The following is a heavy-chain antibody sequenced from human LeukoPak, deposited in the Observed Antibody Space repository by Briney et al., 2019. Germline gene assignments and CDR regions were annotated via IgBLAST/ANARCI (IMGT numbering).Heavy chain of an antibody. V-gene: IGHV3-23*01. CDR3: ARGYNSFDY. CDR1: GFTFSTYA. J-gene: IGHJ4*02. Sequence: GGSLRLSCAASGFTFSTYAMSWVRQAPGKGLEWVSAISVSAGSTYYAESVKGRFTISRDNSKNTLYLQMNSLRAEDTAVYYCARGYNSFDYWGQGTLVTVSS. CDR2: ISVSAGST. D-gene: IGHD5-18*01.